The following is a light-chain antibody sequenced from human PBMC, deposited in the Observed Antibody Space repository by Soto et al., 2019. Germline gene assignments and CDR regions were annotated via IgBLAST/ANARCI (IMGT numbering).Light chain of an antibody. CDR2: AAS. CDR3: QQSYSSPGT. Sequence: DIQMTQSPSSLSASVGDRVTITCRASQSISRYLNWYQLKPGKAPKLLIYAASSLQSGVPSRFTASGSGTDFTLTISSLQPEDIATYYCQQSYSSPGTFGRGTKVEIK. V-gene: IGKV1-39*01. CDR1: QSISRY. J-gene: IGKJ1*01.